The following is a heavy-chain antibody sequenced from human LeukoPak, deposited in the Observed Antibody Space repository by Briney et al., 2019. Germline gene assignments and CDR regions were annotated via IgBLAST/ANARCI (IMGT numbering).Heavy chain of an antibody. J-gene: IGHJ4*02. Sequence: GGSLRLSCAASGFTFDDYAMHWVRQAPGKGLEWVSGISWNSGSIGYADSVKGRFTISRDNAKNSLYLQMNSLRAEDTALYYCAKGDTAMSLRSYYFDYWGQGTLVTVSS. CDR1: GFTFDDYA. CDR3: AKGDTAMSLRSYYFDY. V-gene: IGHV3-9*01. D-gene: IGHD5-18*01. CDR2: ISWNSGSI.